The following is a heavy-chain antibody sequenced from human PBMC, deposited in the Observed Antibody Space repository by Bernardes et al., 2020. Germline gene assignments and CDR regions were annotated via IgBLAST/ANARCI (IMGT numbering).Heavy chain of an antibody. CDR1: GYTFTSYY. CDR3: ARERGVLRYFDWLPELNY. V-gene: IGHV1-46*01. J-gene: IGHJ4*02. CDR2: INPSGGST. Sequence: ASVKVSCKASGYTFTSYYMHWVRQAPGQGLEWMGIINPSGGSTSYAQKFQGRVTMTRDTSTSTVYMELSSLRSEDTAVYYCARERGVLRYFDWLPELNYWGQGTLVTVSS. D-gene: IGHD3-9*01.